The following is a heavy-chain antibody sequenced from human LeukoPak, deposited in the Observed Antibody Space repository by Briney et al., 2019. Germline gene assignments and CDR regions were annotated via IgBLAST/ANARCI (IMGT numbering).Heavy chain of an antibody. CDR1: GGSISSSSYY. D-gene: IGHD3-3*01. CDR3: ARGAYDFWSGYYLV. J-gene: IGHJ4*02. CDR2: IYYSGST. Sequence: PSETLSLTCTVSGGSISSSSYYWGWIRQPPGKGLEWIGSIYYSGSTYYNPSLKSRVTISVDTSKNQFSLKLSSVTAADTAVYYCARGAYDFWSGYYLVWGQGTLVTVSS. V-gene: IGHV4-39*01.